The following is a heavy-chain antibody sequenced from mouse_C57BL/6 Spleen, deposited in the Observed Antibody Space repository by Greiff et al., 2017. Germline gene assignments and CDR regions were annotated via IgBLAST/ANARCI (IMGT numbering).Heavy chain of an antibody. CDR2: IDPSDSET. Sequence: VQLKQPGAELVRPGSSVKLSCKASGYTFTSYWMHWVKQRPIQGLEWIGNIDPSDSETHYNQKFKDKATLTVDKSSSTAYMQLSSLTSEDSAVYYCARCYGNSYFDVWGTVTTVTVSS. V-gene: IGHV1-52*01. CDR1: GYTFTSYW. D-gene: IGHD2-1*01. J-gene: IGHJ1*03. CDR3: ARCYGNSYFDV.